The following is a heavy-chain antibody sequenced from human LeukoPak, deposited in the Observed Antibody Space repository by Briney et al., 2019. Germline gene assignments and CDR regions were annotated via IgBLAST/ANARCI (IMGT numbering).Heavy chain of an antibody. D-gene: IGHD3-22*01. Sequence: PSETLSLTCTVSGGSISSYYVNWIRQPAGKGLEWIGRIFTSGTTNYNPSLKSRVTMSVDRPKNQFSLNLSSVTAADTAVYYCARDPYYFESSGLHDVFDIWGQGTMVTVSS. V-gene: IGHV4-4*07. CDR2: IFTSGTT. J-gene: IGHJ3*02. CDR3: ARDPYYFESSGLHDVFDI. CDR1: GGSISSYY.